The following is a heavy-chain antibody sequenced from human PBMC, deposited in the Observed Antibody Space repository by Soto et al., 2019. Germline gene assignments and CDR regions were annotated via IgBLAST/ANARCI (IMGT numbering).Heavy chain of an antibody. CDR2: INPNSGGT. CDR3: ARVAAAGTFYGMDV. J-gene: IGHJ6*02. D-gene: IGHD6-13*01. Sequence: ASVKVSCKASRYTFTGYYMHWVRQAPGQGLEWMGWINPNSGGTNYAQKFQGRVTMTRDTSISTAYMELSRLRSDDTAVYYCARVAAAGTFYGMDVWGQGTTVTVSS. CDR1: RYTFTGYY. V-gene: IGHV1-2*02.